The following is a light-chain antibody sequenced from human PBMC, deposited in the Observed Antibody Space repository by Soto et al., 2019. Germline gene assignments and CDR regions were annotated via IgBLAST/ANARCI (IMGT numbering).Light chain of an antibody. CDR2: EVS. Sequence: QSALTQPPSASGSPGQSVTISCTGTSSDVGYYNYVSWYQQHPGKVPKLMIYEVSKRPSGVPDRFSGSKSGNTASLTVSGLQAEDEADYYCSSYGGSDNYVIFGGGTKLTVL. CDR3: SSYGGSDNYVI. V-gene: IGLV2-8*01. J-gene: IGLJ2*01. CDR1: SSDVGYYNY.